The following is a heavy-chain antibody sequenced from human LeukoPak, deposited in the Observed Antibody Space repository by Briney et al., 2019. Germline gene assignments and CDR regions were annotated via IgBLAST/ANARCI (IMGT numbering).Heavy chain of an antibody. Sequence: SVKVSCKASVGTFSSYAISWVRQAPGQGLGWLGGIIPIFGTANYAQKFQGRVTITADKSTSTAYMELSSLRSEDTAVYYCARNGDSQDYFDYWGQGTLVTVSS. CDR1: VGTFSSYA. CDR3: ARNGDSQDYFDY. CDR2: IIPIFGTA. V-gene: IGHV1-69*06. D-gene: IGHD4-17*01. J-gene: IGHJ4*02.